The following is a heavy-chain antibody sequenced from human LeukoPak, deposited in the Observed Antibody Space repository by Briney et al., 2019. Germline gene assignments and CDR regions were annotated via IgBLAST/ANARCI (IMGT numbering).Heavy chain of an antibody. J-gene: IGHJ3*02. V-gene: IGHV3-23*01. CDR3: AKDLYDSSGYYSPVDAFDI. CDR2: ISGSGGST. D-gene: IGHD3-22*01. CDR1: GFTFSSYA. Sequence: GGSLRLSCAASGFTFSSYAMSWVRQAPGKGLEWVSAISGSGGSTYYADSVKGRITISRDNSKNTLYLQMNSLRAEDTAVYYCAKDLYDSSGYYSPVDAFDIWGQGTMVTVSS.